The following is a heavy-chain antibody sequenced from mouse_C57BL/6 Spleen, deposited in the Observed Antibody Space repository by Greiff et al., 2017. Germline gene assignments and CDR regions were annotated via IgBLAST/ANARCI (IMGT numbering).Heavy chain of an antibody. CDR3: ARPGITTVVAWAMDY. J-gene: IGHJ4*01. CDR2: ISSGSSTI. D-gene: IGHD1-1*01. CDR1: GFTFSDYG. Sequence: EVQGVESGGGLVKPGGSLKLSCAASGFTFSDYGMHWVRQAPEKGLEWVAYISSGSSTIYYADTVKGRFTISRDNAKNTLFLQMTSLRSEDTATYYCARPGITTVVAWAMDYWGQGTSVTVSS. V-gene: IGHV5-17*01.